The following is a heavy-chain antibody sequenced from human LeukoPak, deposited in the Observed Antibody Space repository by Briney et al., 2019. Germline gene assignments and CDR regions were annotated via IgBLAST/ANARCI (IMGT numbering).Heavy chain of an antibody. CDR3: ARGRQEYYYDSSGYYSKLYNWFDP. CDR2: IYYSGST. Sequence: SSETLSLTCTVSGGSISSGGYYWSWIRQHPGKGLEWIGYIYYSGSTYYNPSLKSRVTISVDTSKNQFSLKLSSVTAADTAVYYCARGRQEYYYDSSGYYSKLYNWFDPWGQGTLVTVSS. V-gene: IGHV4-31*03. J-gene: IGHJ5*02. D-gene: IGHD3-22*01. CDR1: GGSISSGGYY.